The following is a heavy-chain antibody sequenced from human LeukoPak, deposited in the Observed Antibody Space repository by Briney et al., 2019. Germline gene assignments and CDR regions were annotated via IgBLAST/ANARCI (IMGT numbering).Heavy chain of an antibody. Sequence: PGGSLRLSCAASGITVSTNYMSWVRQAPGKGLEWVSVIHGGGSTYYADSVKGRFTISRDNSKNTLYLQMNSLRAEDTAVYYCARCHSASYLRAFDIWAKGQWSPSL. D-gene: IGHD1-26*01. V-gene: IGHV3-66*01. J-gene: IGHJ3*02. CDR1: GITVSTNY. CDR3: ARCHSASYLRAFDI. CDR2: IHGGGST.